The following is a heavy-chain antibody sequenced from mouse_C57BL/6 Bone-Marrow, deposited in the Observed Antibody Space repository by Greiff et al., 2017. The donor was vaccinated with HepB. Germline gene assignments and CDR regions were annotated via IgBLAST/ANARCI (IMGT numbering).Heavy chain of an antibody. Sequence: QVQLQQSGAELVKPGASVKLSCKASGYTFTSYWMQWVKQRPGQGLEWIGEIDPSDSYTNYNQKFKGKATLTVDTSSSTAYRQLSSLTSEDSAVYYCARRYFYYFDYWGQGTTLTVSS. V-gene: IGHV1-50*01. CDR2: IDPSDSYT. CDR1: GYTFTSYW. CDR3: ARRYFYYFDY. D-gene: IGHD1-1*01. J-gene: IGHJ2*01.